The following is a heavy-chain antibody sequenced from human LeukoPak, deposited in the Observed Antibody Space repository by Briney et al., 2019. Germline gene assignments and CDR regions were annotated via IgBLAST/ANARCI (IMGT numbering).Heavy chain of an antibody. V-gene: IGHV4-59*12. CDR2: IYYSGSI. J-gene: IGHJ4*02. Sequence: SEALSLTCTVSGASISSYYWSWIRQPPGKGLEWIGDIYYSGSIKYNPSLKSRVTMSVDTSKNQFSLKLSSVTAADTAVYYCARPSRRGVSYLFDYWGQGTLVTVSS. CDR3: ARPSRRGVSYLFDY. CDR1: GASISSYY. D-gene: IGHD1-26*01.